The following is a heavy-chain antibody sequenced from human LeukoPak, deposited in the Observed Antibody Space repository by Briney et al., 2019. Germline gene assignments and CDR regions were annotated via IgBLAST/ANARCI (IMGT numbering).Heavy chain of an antibody. Sequence: SETLSLTCAVSGGSISSSNWWSWVRQPPGKGLEWIGEIYHSGSTNYNPSLKSRITISVDKSKNQFSLKLSSVPAADTAVYYCARDILEGWVGESQSGYFDYWGQGTLVTVSS. CDR3: ARDILEGWVGESQSGYFDY. CDR1: GGSISSSNW. CDR2: IYHSGST. D-gene: IGHD3-10*01. J-gene: IGHJ4*02. V-gene: IGHV4-4*02.